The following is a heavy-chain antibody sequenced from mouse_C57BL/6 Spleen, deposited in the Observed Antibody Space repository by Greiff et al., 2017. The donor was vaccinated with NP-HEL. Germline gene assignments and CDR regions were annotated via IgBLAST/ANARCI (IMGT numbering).Heavy chain of an antibody. J-gene: IGHJ4*01. CDR1: GYAFTNYL. V-gene: IGHV1-54*01. CDR2: INPGSGGT. D-gene: IGHD2-4*01. Sequence: QVQLQQSGAELVRPGTSVKVSCKASGYAFTNYLIEWVKQRPGQGLEWIGVINPGSGGTNYNEKFKGKATLTADKSSSTAYMQLSSLTSEDSAVYFCARGGVYYEYYAMDYWGQGTSVTVSS. CDR3: ARGGVYYEYYAMDY.